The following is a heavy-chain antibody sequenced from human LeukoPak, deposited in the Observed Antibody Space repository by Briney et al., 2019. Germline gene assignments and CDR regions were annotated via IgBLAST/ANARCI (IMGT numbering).Heavy chain of an antibody. CDR1: GFTFSSYW. Sequence: GGSLRPSCAASGFTFSSYWMSWVRQAPGKGLEWVANIKQDGSEKYYVDSVKGRFTISRDNAKNSLYLQMNSLRAEDTAVYYCARVLWFGELLGLGAFDIWGQGTMVTVSS. D-gene: IGHD3-10*01. V-gene: IGHV3-7*04. CDR2: IKQDGSEK. J-gene: IGHJ3*02. CDR3: ARVLWFGELLGLGAFDI.